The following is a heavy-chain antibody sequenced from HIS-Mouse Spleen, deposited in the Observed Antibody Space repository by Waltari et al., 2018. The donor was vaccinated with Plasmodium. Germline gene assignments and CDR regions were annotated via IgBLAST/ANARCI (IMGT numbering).Heavy chain of an antibody. CDR1: GGSSSGYY. V-gene: IGHV4-34*01. J-gene: IGHJ4*02. CDR3: ARAYYDFWSGYRFDY. Sequence: QVQLQPWGAGLCTPSETLSLNCAVYGGSSSGYYWSWIRQPPGKGLEWIGEINHSGSTNYNPSLKSRVTISVDTSKNQFSLKLSSVTAADTAVYYCARAYYDFWSGYRFDYWGQGTLVTVSS. CDR2: INHSGST. D-gene: IGHD3-3*01.